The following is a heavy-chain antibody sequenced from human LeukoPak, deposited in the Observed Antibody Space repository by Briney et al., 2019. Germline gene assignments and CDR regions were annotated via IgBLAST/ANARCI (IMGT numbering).Heavy chain of an antibody. D-gene: IGHD3-10*01. CDR2: ISSSSSYI. V-gene: IGHV3-21*01. J-gene: IGHJ5*02. CDR1: GFTFSSYS. Sequence: GGALRLSCAASGFTFSSYSMNLVRQAPGKGLGWVSSISSSSSYIYYGDSVEGRFTISRDNAKNSLYLQMNSLRAEDTAVYYCAHSLYGSGSPIFDPWGQGHLVTVSS. CDR3: AHSLYGSGSPIFDP.